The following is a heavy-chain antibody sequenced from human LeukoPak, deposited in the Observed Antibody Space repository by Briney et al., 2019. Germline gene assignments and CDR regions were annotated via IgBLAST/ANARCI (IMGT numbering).Heavy chain of an antibody. J-gene: IGHJ2*01. Sequence: GGSLRLSCEASGFTFGNFGMTWVRQAPGKGLQWVSGITVSSTWTHYAASVKGRFTVSRDNSQNTLHLQMNSLRADDTAVYYCARELVSSGTGYFDLWGRGTLVTVSS. D-gene: IGHD3-10*01. CDR3: ARELVSSGTGYFDL. CDR2: ITVSSTWT. V-gene: IGHV3-23*01. CDR1: GFTFGNFG.